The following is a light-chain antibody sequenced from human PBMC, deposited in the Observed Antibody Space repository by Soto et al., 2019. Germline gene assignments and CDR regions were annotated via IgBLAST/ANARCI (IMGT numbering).Light chain of an antibody. CDR2: EVS. CDR3: LSFTSSSSWV. V-gene: IGLV2-14*01. Sequence: QSALTQPASVSGSPGQSVTISCTGTSRDVGGYNYVSWYQQHPGKAPKLMIYEVSNRPSGVSNRFSGSKSGNTASLTISGLQAEDEAAYYCLSFTSSSSWVFGGGTKLTVL. J-gene: IGLJ3*02. CDR1: SRDVGGYNY.